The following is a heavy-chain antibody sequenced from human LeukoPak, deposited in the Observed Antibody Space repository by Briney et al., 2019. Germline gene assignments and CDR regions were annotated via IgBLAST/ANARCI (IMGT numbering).Heavy chain of an antibody. J-gene: IGHJ4*02. V-gene: IGHV3-30*02. Sequence: GGSLRLSYIASGFTFSLYGMHWVRQAPGKGLEWVTFIWNDGNNKYYADSVKGRFTISRDNSKNTLYLQMNSLRAEDTAVYYCAKDEYYYDSSGSNYWGQGTLVTVSS. CDR1: GFTFSLYG. CDR2: IWNDGNNK. CDR3: AKDEYYYDSSGSNY. D-gene: IGHD3-22*01.